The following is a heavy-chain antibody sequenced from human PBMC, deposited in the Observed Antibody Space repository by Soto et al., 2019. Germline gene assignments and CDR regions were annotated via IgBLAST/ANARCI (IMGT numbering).Heavy chain of an antibody. V-gene: IGHV3-33*03. CDR2: VSSDGKNR. Sequence: QGQLVESGGGVVQPGKSLRLSCAGSGFAFRDFGMHWVRQAPGKGLEWVAYVSSDGKNRHYADSMGGRVTISRDNSKDPPPLPVDRLSDDHPAVYYCAKDPHPDSRERFFDLWGRGTLVTVSS. D-gene: IGHD1-26*01. CDR3: AKDPHPDSRERFFDL. J-gene: IGHJ2*01. CDR1: GFAFRDFG.